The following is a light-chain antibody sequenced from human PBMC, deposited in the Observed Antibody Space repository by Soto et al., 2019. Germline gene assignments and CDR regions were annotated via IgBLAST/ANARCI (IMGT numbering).Light chain of an antibody. J-gene: IGKJ1*01. CDR1: QSISTW. CDR3: QQYDSLWT. V-gene: IGKV1-5*01. CDR2: DAS. Sequence: GDRVTITCRASQSISTWLAWYQQKPGKAPKVLIYDASTLESGIPSRFSGSGSGTEFTLTISSLQPDDIAVYYCQQYDSLWTFGQGTKVDIK.